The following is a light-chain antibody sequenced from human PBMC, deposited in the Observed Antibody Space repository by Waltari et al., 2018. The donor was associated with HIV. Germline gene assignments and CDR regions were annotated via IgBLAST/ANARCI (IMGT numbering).Light chain of an antibody. CDR3: AAAWDDSLNGPV. CDR1: SSNIGNNA. CDR2: YDD. V-gene: IGLV1-36*01. Sequence: QSVLTQPPSVSEAPRQRVTISCSGSSSNIGNNAVNWYQQLPGKDPKLLIYYDDLLPSGVSDRFSGSKSGTSASLAISGLQSEDEADYYCAAAWDDSLNGPVFGGGTKLTVL. J-gene: IGLJ2*01.